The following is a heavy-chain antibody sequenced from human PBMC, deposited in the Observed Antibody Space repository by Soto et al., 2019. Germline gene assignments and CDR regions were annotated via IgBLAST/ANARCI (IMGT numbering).Heavy chain of an antibody. D-gene: IGHD4-4*01. Sequence: SETLSLTCAVYGGSFSGYYWSWIRQPPGKGLEWIGEINHSGSTNYNPSLKSRVTISVDTSKNQFSLKLSSVTAADTAVYYCARAPLTTVTTLNYYYYGMDVWGQGTTVTVSS. J-gene: IGHJ6*02. CDR3: ARAPLTTVTTLNYYYYGMDV. V-gene: IGHV4-34*01. CDR2: INHSGST. CDR1: GGSFSGYY.